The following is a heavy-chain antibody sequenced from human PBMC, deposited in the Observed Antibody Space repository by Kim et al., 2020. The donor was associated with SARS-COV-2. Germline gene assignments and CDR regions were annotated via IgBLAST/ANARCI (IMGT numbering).Heavy chain of an antibody. J-gene: IGHJ4*02. D-gene: IGHD1-26*01. V-gene: IGHV3-9*01. Sequence: GGSLRLSCETSGFTFSDYAMHWVRQTPGKGLEWVSGISRDGGHIEYADSVKGRFTISRDNAKNSLYLQMDSLRLEDTALYYCAKDVCPGVGAIGYWGQGNLVTVSS. CDR2: ISRDGGHI. CDR3: AKDVCPGVGAIGY. CDR1: GFTFSDYA.